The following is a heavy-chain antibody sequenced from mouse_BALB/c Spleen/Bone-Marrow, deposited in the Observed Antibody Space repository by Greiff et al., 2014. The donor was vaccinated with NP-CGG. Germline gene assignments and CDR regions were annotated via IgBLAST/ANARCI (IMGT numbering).Heavy chain of an antibody. D-gene: IGHD1-1*01. CDR3: ASITTGVADYAMDY. V-gene: IGHV2-6-7*01. J-gene: IGHJ4*01. CDR2: IWSDGST. Sequence: VQLQQSGPGLVAPSQSLSITCTVSGFSLTGYGVNWVRQPPGKGLEWLGMIWSDGSTDYNSALKSRLSISKDNAKSQVFLKMNSLQTDDTARYDCASITTGVADYAMDYWGQGTSVTVSS. CDR1: GFSLTGYG.